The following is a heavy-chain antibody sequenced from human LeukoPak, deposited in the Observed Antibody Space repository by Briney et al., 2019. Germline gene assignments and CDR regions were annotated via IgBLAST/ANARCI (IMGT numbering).Heavy chain of an antibody. D-gene: IGHD3-3*01. V-gene: IGHV4-4*07. Sequence: PSETLSLTCTVSGGSISSYYWSWIRQPAGKGLEWIGRIYSSGSTNYNPSLKSRVTISVDTSKNQFSLKLSSVTAADTAVYYCARGTIFGVVGRAFDYWGQGTLVTVSS. CDR1: GGSISSYY. CDR2: IYSSGST. CDR3: ARGTIFGVVGRAFDY. J-gene: IGHJ4*02.